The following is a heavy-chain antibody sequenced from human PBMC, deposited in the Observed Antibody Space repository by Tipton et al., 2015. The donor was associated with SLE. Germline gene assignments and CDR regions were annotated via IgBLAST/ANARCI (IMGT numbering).Heavy chain of an antibody. CDR3: ARDYSGGSCYFDAFDI. Sequence: TLSLTCTVSGGSISSSSYYWGWIRQPPGKGLEWIGSIYYSGSTNYNPSLKSRVTISVDTSKNQFSLKLSSVTAADTAVYYCARDYSGGSCYFDAFDIWGQGTMVTVSS. V-gene: IGHV4-39*02. CDR2: IYYSGST. J-gene: IGHJ3*02. D-gene: IGHD2-15*01. CDR1: GGSISSSSYY.